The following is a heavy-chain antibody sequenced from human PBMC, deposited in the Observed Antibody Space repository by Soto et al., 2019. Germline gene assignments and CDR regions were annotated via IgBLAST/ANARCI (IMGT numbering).Heavy chain of an antibody. CDR1: GFSLTTNEVG. Sequence: GSGPTLVNPTQTLTLTCTFSGFSLTTNEVGVGWIRQPPGKALEWLVLIYWDDDKRYSPSLKSRLTITRDTSKNQVVLTITNVDPVDTGKYYCEHRGKWNHLDYWGQGTLVTVSS. D-gene: IGHD1-1*01. V-gene: IGHV2-5*02. CDR3: EHRGKWNHLDY. J-gene: IGHJ4*02. CDR2: IYWDDDK.